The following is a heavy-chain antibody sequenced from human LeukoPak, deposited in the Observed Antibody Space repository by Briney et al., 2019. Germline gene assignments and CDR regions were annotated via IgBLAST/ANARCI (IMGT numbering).Heavy chain of an antibody. Sequence: GGSLRLSCAASGFTFSGYSMTWVRQAPGKGLEWVSYISTSGNTIYYADSVKGRFTISRDNAKNSLYLQMNSLRAEDTAVYYCARESTVTNWFDPWGQGTLVTVSS. V-gene: IGHV3-48*04. CDR1: GFTFSGYS. J-gene: IGHJ5*02. CDR2: ISTSGNTI. CDR3: ARESTVTNWFDP. D-gene: IGHD4-17*01.